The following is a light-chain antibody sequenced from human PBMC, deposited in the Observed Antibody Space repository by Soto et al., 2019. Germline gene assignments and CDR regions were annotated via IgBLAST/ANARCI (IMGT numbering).Light chain of an antibody. V-gene: IGLV6-57*04. J-gene: IGLJ1*01. CDR2: EDN. Sequence: NFMLTQPHSVSESPGKSVTISCTRSSGSIASNYVQWCHQRPGSAPTTVIYEDNQRPSGVPDRFSGSKSGNTASLTVSGLQAEDEADYYCSSYAGSSNVFGTGTKLTVL. CDR1: SGSIASNY. CDR3: SSYAGSSNV.